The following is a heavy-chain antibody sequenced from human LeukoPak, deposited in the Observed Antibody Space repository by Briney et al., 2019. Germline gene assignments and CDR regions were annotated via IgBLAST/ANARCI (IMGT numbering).Heavy chain of an antibody. D-gene: IGHD3-3*01. CDR2: INPNSGGT. J-gene: IGHJ4*02. Sequence: GASVKVSCKASGYTFTGYYMHWVRQVPGQGLEWMGWINPNSGGTNYAQKFQGRVTMTRDTSISTAYMELSRLRSDDTAVYYCARAYDFWSGYWNYFDYWGQGTLVTVSS. CDR3: ARAYDFWSGYWNYFDY. CDR1: GYTFTGYY. V-gene: IGHV1-2*02.